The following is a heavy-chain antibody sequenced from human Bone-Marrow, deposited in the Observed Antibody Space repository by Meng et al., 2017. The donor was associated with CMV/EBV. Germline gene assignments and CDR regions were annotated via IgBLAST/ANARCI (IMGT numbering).Heavy chain of an antibody. V-gene: IGHV1-18*01. J-gene: IGHJ4*02. D-gene: IGHD2-2*01. Sequence: ASVKVSCKASGYTFTSYGISWARQAPGQGLEWMGWISAYNGNTNYAQKLQGRVTMTTDTSTSTAYMELRSLRSDDTAVYYCASGRYCSSTSCFFDYWGQGTLVTVSS. CDR3: ASGRYCSSTSCFFDY. CDR1: GYTFTSYG. CDR2: ISAYNGNT.